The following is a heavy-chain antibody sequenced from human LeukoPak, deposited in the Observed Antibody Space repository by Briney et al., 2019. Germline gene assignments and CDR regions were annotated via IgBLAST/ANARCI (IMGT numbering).Heavy chain of an antibody. J-gene: IGHJ4*02. CDR1: GFTFSGYE. D-gene: IGHD6-13*01. V-gene: IGHV3-48*03. CDR2: ISSSCSTI. CDR3: ARISGAAAQQFDY. Sequence: PGGSLRLSCAASGFTFSGYEMNWVRQAPGKGLEWVSYISSSCSTIYFADSVKGRFTISRDNAKNSLYLQMNSLRAEDTAVYYCARISGAAAQQFDYWGQGTLVTVSS.